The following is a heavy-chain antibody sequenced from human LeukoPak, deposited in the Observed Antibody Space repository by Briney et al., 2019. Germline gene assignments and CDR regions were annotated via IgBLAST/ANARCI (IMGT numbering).Heavy chain of an antibody. Sequence: SETLSLTCTVSGGSISNYYWSWIRQPPGKGLEWIGYIYYSGNTNYNPSLKSRVTISVDTSKNQFSLKLKSVTAADTAVYYCARGGGRWAAMARGLYGMDVWGQGTTVTVSS. CDR3: ARGGGRWAAMARGLYGMDV. CDR1: GGSISNYY. CDR2: IYYSGNT. D-gene: IGHD5-18*01. V-gene: IGHV4-59*01. J-gene: IGHJ6*02.